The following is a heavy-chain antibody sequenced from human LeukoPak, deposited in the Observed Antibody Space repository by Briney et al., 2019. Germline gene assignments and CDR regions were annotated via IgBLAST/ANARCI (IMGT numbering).Heavy chain of an antibody. J-gene: IGHJ4*02. V-gene: IGHV3-23*01. CDR2: ISGSGGST. CDR3: AKWKDAGFGELFSYYFDY. Sequence: PGGSLRLSCAASGFTFSSYAMSWVRQAPGKGLEWVSAISGSGGSTYYADSVKGRFTISRDNSKNTLYLQMNSLRAEDTAVYYCAKWKDAGFGELFSYYFDYWGQGTLVTVSS. CDR1: GFTFSSYA. D-gene: IGHD3-10*01.